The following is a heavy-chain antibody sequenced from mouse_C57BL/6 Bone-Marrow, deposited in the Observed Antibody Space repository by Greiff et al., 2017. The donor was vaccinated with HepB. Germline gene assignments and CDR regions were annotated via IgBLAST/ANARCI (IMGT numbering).Heavy chain of an antibody. CDR2: ISYDGSN. J-gene: IGHJ4*01. Sequence: EVQLQESGPGLVKPSQSLSLTCSVTGYSITSGYFWNWIRQFPGNKLEWMGYISYDGSNNYNPSLKNRISITRDTSKNQFILKLNPVTTEDTATYYCARGGSSSLYAMDYWGQGTSVTVSS. V-gene: IGHV3-6*01. CDR3: ARGGSSSLYAMDY. D-gene: IGHD1-1*01. CDR1: GYSITSGYF.